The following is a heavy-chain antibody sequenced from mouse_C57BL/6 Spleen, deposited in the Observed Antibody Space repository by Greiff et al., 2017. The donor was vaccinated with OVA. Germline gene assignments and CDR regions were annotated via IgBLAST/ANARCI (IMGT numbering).Heavy chain of an antibody. CDR3: ARKQGGRGAMDY. CDR1: GYAFSSYW. CDR2: IYPGDGDT. Sequence: VQLQQSGAELVKPGASVKISCKASGYAFSSYWMNWVKQRPGRGLEWIGQIYPGDGDTNYNGKFKGKATLTADKSSSTAYMQLSSLTSEDSAVYCCARKQGGRGAMDYWGQGTSVTVSS. V-gene: IGHV1-80*01. J-gene: IGHJ4*01. D-gene: IGHD1-1*02.